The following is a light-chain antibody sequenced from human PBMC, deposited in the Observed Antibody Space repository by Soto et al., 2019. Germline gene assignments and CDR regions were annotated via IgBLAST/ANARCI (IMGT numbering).Light chain of an antibody. Sequence: QLVLTQPPSASGTPGQRVTISCSGSSSNIGSNYVYWYQQVPGTAPRLLMYRASQRPSAVPDRFSGSKSGTSASLAISGLRSEDEADYYCAAWDDTLNGLVFGGGTKVTVL. V-gene: IGLV1-47*01. CDR2: RAS. J-gene: IGLJ2*01. CDR1: SSNIGSNY. CDR3: AAWDDTLNGLV.